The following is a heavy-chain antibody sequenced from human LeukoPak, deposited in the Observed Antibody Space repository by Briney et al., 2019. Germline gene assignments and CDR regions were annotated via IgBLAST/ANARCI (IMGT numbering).Heavy chain of an antibody. D-gene: IGHD6-19*01. V-gene: IGHV5-51*01. Sequence: RGGSLQISCQGSGSLFTSYWIGGVRRLPGKGLEGMGIIYPGDSDTRYSPSFQGQVTISADKYISTAYLQWSSLKASDTAMYYCARRTGYSSGWRLDYWGQGTLVTVSS. CDR2: IYPGDSDT. CDR1: GSLFTSYW. J-gene: IGHJ4*02. CDR3: ARRTGYSSGWRLDY.